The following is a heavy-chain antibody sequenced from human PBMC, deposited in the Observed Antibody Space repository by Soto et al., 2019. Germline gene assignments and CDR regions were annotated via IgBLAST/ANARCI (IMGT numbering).Heavy chain of an antibody. CDR1: GGTFSSYA. J-gene: IGHJ4*02. V-gene: IGHV1-69*13. D-gene: IGHD3-22*01. Sequence: SVKVSCKASGGTFSSYAISWVRQAPGQGLEWMGGIIPIFGTANYAQKFQGRVTITADESTSTAYMELSSLRSEDTAVYYCARSDYYDSSGYYFFDYWGQGTLVTVS. CDR3: ARSDYYDSSGYYFFDY. CDR2: IIPIFGTA.